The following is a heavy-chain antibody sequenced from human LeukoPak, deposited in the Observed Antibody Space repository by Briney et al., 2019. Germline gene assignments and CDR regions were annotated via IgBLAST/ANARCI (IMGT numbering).Heavy chain of an antibody. Sequence: SETLSLTCTVSGTTISAFYWAWTRQSPGKGLEWIGYIYTGWTTNYNPSLYSRATISVDTSKNQIFLKLRSVTAADTAVYFCARQFNDNGDYLGWFDPWGQGTLVTVSP. V-gene: IGHV4-4*09. CDR3: ARQFNDNGDYLGWFDP. CDR2: IYTGWTT. J-gene: IGHJ5*02. D-gene: IGHD4-17*01. CDR1: GTTISAFY.